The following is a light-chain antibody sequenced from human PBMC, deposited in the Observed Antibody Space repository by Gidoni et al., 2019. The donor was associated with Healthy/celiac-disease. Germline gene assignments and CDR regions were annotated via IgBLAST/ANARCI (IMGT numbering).Light chain of an antibody. V-gene: IGKV1-39*01. CDR2: AAS. Sequence: QMPPPPSSLSASVGDRVTITCRASQSISSYLNWYQQKPGKAPKLLIYAASSLQSWVPSRFSGSGSGTDFTLTISSLQAEDVATYYCQQSYSTPPTFGQXTKVEIK. J-gene: IGKJ1*01. CDR1: QSISSY. CDR3: QQSYSTPPT.